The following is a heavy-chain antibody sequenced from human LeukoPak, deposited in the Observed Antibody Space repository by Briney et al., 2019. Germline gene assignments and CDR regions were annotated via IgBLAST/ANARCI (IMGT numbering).Heavy chain of an antibody. D-gene: IGHD2-2*01. Sequence: SETLSLTCTVSGYSISSGYYWSWIRQPPGKGLEWIGEINHSGSTNYNPSLKSRVTISVDTSKNQFSLKLSSVTAADTAVYYCARGQGAIVVVPAALVFDYWGQGTLVTVSS. J-gene: IGHJ4*02. V-gene: IGHV4-38-2*02. CDR2: INHSGST. CDR3: ARGQGAIVVVPAALVFDY. CDR1: GYSISSGYY.